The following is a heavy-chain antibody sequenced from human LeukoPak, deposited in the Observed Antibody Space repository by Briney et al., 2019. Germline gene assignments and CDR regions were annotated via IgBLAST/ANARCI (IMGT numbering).Heavy chain of an antibody. CDR3: ARDLPGGMVRESGGMDV. Sequence: SETLSLTCTVSGGSISSGGYYWSWIRQHPGKGLEWIGYIYYSGSTYCNPSLKSRVTISVDTSKNQFSLKLSSVTAADTAVYYCARDLPGGMVRESGGMDVWGQGTTVTVSS. D-gene: IGHD3-10*01. CDR2: IYYSGST. V-gene: IGHV4-31*03. J-gene: IGHJ6*02. CDR1: GGSISSGGYY.